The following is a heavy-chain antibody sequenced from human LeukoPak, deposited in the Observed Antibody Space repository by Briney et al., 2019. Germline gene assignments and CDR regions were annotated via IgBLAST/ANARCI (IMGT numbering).Heavy chain of an antibody. D-gene: IGHD2-15*01. Sequence: GSSVKVSCKASGGTFSSYAISWVRQAPGQGLEWMGGIIPIFGTADYAQKFQGRVTITTDKSISTAYMELSSLRSEDTAVYYCARGMDIVVVVAAIAPAFDIWGQGTMVSVSS. CDR1: GGTFSSYA. J-gene: IGHJ3*02. V-gene: IGHV1-69*05. CDR2: IIPIFGTA. CDR3: ARGMDIVVVVAAIAPAFDI.